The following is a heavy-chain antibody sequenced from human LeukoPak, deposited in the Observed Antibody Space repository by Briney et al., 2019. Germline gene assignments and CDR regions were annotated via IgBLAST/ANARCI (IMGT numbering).Heavy chain of an antibody. V-gene: IGHV3-49*04. Sequence: PGRSLRLSCTGSGFTFGDYGMSWVRQAPGKGLEWVGFIRSKAYGGTTEYAASVKGRFTISRDDSKSIAYLQMNSLKTEDTAVYYRSNSYCGGDCYSGGYFDYWGQGTLVTVSS. CDR2: IRSKAYGGTT. CDR3: SNSYCGGDCYSGGYFDY. J-gene: IGHJ4*02. D-gene: IGHD2-21*02. CDR1: GFTFGDYG.